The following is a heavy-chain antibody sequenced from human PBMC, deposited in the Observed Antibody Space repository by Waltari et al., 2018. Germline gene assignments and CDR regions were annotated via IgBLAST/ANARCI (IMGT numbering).Heavy chain of an antibody. CDR2: IYSGGST. Sequence: EVQLLESGGGLVQPGGSLSLSCAASGFTFSSYAMSWVRQAPGKGLEWVSVIYSGGSTYYADSVKGRFTISRDNSKNTLYLQMNSLRAEDTAVYYCARGDIFDYWGQGTLVTVSS. D-gene: IGHD2-15*01. CDR3: ARGDIFDY. CDR1: GFTFSSYA. J-gene: IGHJ4*02. V-gene: IGHV3-23*03.